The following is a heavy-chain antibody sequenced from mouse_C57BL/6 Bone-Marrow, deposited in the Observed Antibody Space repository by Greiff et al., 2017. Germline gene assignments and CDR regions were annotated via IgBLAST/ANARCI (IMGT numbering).Heavy chain of an antibody. CDR1: GFTFSDYG. J-gene: IGHJ2*01. V-gene: IGHV5-15*01. D-gene: IGHD1-2*01. CDR3: ARHGVLRPVDY. Sequence: EVQVVESGGGLVQPGGSLKLSCAASGFTFSDYGMAWVRQAPRKGPEWVAFISNLAYSIYYADTVTGRFTISRENAKNTLYLEMSSLRSEDTAMYYCARHGVLRPVDYWGQGTTLTVSS. CDR2: ISNLAYSI.